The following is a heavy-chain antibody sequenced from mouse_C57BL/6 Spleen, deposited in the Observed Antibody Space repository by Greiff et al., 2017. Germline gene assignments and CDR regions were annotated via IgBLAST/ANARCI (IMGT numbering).Heavy chain of an antibody. J-gene: IGHJ2*01. V-gene: IGHV5-4*01. CDR2: ISDGGSYT. D-gene: IGHD1-1*01. Sequence: EVKLQESGGGLVKPGGSLKLSCAASGFTFSSYAMSWVRQTPEKRLEWVATISDGGSYTYYPDNVQGRFTISRDNAKNNLYLQMSHLKSEDTAMYYCAREGSSYDLDYWGQGTTVTVSS. CDR3: AREGSSYDLDY. CDR1: GFTFSSYA.